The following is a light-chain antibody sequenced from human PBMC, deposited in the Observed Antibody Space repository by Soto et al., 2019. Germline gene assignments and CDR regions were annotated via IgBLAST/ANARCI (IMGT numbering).Light chain of an antibody. CDR3: CSYAGSYIV. J-gene: IGLJ1*01. V-gene: IGLV2-11*01. CDR2: DVS. Sequence: QSVLTQPRSVSGSPGQSVTISCTGTSSDVGGYNYVSWYQQHPGKAPKLMIYDVSKRPSGVPDHFSGSKSGNTASLTISGLQAEDEADYYCCSYAGSYIVFGTGTKVTVL. CDR1: SSDVGGYNY.